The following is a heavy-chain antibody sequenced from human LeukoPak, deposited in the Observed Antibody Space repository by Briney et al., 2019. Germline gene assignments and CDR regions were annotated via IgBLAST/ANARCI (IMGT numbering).Heavy chain of an antibody. D-gene: IGHD3-10*01. V-gene: IGHV3-30*03. CDR2: ISYDGSNK. CDR1: GFTFSSYG. CDR3: ARYGAGSYAYYYGMDV. Sequence: GRSLRLSCAASGFTFSSYGMHWVRQAPGKGLERVAVISYDGSNKYYADSVKGRFTISRDNSKNTLYLQMNSLRAEDTAVYYCARYGAGSYAYYYGMDVWGQGTTVTVSS. J-gene: IGHJ6*02.